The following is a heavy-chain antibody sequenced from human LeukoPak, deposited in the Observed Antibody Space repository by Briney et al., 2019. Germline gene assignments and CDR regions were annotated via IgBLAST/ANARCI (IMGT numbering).Heavy chain of an antibody. Sequence: PSGTLSLTCAVSGVSISSSNCWTWVRQPPGKGLEWIGEIFHSGSTNYNPSLKSRVTMSVDKSKNQFSLQLNSVTATDTAVYYCATYYESSGYRLDYWGQGTLVTVSS. J-gene: IGHJ4*02. V-gene: IGHV4-4*02. CDR2: IFHSGST. D-gene: IGHD3-22*01. CDR1: GVSISSSNC. CDR3: ATYYESSGYRLDY.